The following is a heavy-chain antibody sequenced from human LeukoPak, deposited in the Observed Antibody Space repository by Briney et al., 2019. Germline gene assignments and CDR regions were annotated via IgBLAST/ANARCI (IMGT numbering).Heavy chain of an antibody. J-gene: IGHJ4*02. CDR3: ARVGARGYCSSTSCDGEFDY. D-gene: IGHD2-2*01. CDR1: GGSISSGGYY. Sequence: SETLSLTCTVSGGSISSGGYYWSWIRQPPGKGLEWIGYIYHSGSTYYNPSLKSRVTISVDRSKNQFSLKLSSVTAADTAMYYCARVGARGYCSSTSCDGEFDYWGQGTLVTVSS. V-gene: IGHV4-30-2*01. CDR2: IYHSGST.